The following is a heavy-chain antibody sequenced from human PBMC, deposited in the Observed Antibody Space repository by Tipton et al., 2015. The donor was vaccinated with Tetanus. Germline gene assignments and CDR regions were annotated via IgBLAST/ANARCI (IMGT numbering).Heavy chain of an antibody. CDR1: GGSVSSGSYY. CDR2: IYYSGST. D-gene: IGHD3-16*02. V-gene: IGHV4-61*01. J-gene: IGHJ4*02. CDR3: AKDPRLSRVY. Sequence: LRLSCTVSGGSVSSGSYYWSWIRQPPGKGLEWIGYIYYSGSTNYNPSLKSRVTISVDTSKNQFSLKLSSVTAADTAVYYCAKDPRLSRVYWGQGTLVTVSS.